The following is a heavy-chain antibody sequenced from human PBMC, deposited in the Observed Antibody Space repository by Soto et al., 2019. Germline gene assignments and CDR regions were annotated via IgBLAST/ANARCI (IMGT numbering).Heavy chain of an antibody. CDR1: GFTFTSYW. CDR2: IDSDGSST. CDR3: ARGRPYGMDV. Sequence: GGSLRLSCAASGFTFTSYWMNWFRQAPGKGLVWVSRIDSDGSSTTYADSVKGRFTTSRDNAKNTLYLQMSSLRVEDTAVYYCARGRPYGMDVWGQGTTVTVSS. J-gene: IGHJ6*02. V-gene: IGHV3-74*01.